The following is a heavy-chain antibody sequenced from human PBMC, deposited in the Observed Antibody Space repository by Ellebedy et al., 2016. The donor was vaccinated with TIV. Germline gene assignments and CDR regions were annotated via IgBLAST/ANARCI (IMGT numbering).Heavy chain of an antibody. CDR3: ARRGSYGDYAVHVNNWFDS. CDR1: GFSFRNYW. D-gene: IGHD4-17*01. J-gene: IGHJ5*01. CDR2: IYQDGSEK. Sequence: PGGSLRLSCAASGFSFRNYWMGWVRQAPGKGLEWVANIYQDGSEKYYVDSVEGRFTISRDNAKNELYLQMKSLRVEDTAVYYCARRGSYGDYAVHVNNWFDSWGQGTPVTVSP. V-gene: IGHV3-7*01.